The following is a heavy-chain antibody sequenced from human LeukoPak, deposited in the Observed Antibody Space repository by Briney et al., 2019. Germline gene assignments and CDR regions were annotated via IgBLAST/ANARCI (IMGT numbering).Heavy chain of an antibody. D-gene: IGHD2-2*02. J-gene: IGHJ4*02. Sequence: GGSLRLSCAASGFTFNSYSMHWVRQAPGKGLEWVSYIPDTDASRYYADSVKGRFTISRDNAKNSLYLQMNSLRADDTAVYFCARNSLVGTAIPFIDFWGQGTLVAVSS. CDR2: IPDTDASR. CDR3: ARNSLVGTAIPFIDF. CDR1: GFTFNSYS. V-gene: IGHV3-48*03.